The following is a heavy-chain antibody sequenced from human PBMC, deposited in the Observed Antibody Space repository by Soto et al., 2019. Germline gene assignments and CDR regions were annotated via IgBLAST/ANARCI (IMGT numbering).Heavy chain of an antibody. J-gene: IGHJ6*03. CDR1: GGSISSYY. CDR2: IYYSGST. D-gene: IGHD2-21*01. CDR3: ARGGISHWAYFYYMDV. V-gene: IGHV4-59*12. Sequence: SETLSLTCTVSGGSISSYYWSWIRQPPGKGLEWIGYIYYSGSTNYNPSLKSRVTISVDTSKSQFSLTLNSVTAADTATYYCARGGISHWAYFYYMDVWDRGTTLTVSS.